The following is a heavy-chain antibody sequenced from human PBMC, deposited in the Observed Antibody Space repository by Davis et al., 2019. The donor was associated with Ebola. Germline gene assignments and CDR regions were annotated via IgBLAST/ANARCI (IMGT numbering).Heavy chain of an antibody. CDR2: INHSGST. Sequence: SETLSLTCAVYGGSFSGYYWSWIRQPPGKGLEWIGEINHSGSTNYNPSLKSRVTISVDTSKNQFSLRLTSVTAADTAVYYCAIDYGRFWGQGTLVTVSS. J-gene: IGHJ4*02. V-gene: IGHV4-34*01. D-gene: IGHD4-17*01. CDR3: AIDYGRF. CDR1: GGSFSGYY.